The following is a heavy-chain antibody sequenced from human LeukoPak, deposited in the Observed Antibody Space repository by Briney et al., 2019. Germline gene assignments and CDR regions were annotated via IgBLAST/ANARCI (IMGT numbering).Heavy chain of an antibody. J-gene: IGHJ4*02. V-gene: IGHV3-7*01. Sequence: PGGSLRLSCAVSGFTFSSYWMHWVRQAPGKGLEWVANIKQDGSQKYYVDSVKGRFTISRDNAKNSLYLQMNSLRAEDTAVYYCVRALGSGSCYWGQGTLVTVSS. CDR2: IKQDGSQK. CDR3: VRALGSGSCY. CDR1: GFTFSSYW. D-gene: IGHD2-15*01.